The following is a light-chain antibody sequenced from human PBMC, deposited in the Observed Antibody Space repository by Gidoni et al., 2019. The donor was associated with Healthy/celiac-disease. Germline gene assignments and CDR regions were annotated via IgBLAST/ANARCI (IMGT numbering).Light chain of an antibody. CDR2: LGS. Sequence: DIVMTQSPRSLPVTPGELASISCTSSHSLLHRNGYNYLGWFLQKPGQSPQLLIYLGSNRASGVPDMFSGSGSGTDFTLKISRVEAEDVGVYYCMQALQTPTFGQGTRLEIK. CDR3: MQALQTPT. CDR1: HSLLHRNGYNY. J-gene: IGKJ5*01. V-gene: IGKV2-28*01.